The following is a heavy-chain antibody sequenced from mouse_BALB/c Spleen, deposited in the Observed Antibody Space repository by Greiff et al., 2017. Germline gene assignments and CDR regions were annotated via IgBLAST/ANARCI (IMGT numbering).Heavy chain of an antibody. CDR2: INPNNGGT. J-gene: IGHJ4*01. CDR1: GYTFTDYN. Sequence: EVQGVESGPELVKPGASVKIPCKASGYTFTDYNMDWVKQSHGKSLEWIGDINPNNGGTIYNQKFKGKATLTVDKSSSTAYMELRSLTSEDTAVYYCARIRGSYYAMDYWGQGTSVTVSS. D-gene: IGHD1-1*02. CDR3: ARIRGSYYAMDY. V-gene: IGHV1-18*01.